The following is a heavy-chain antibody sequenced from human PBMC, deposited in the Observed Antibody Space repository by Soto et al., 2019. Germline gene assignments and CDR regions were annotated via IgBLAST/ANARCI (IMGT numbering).Heavy chain of an antibody. CDR2: IRSKANSYAT. Sequence: GGSLRLSCAASGFTFSGSAMHWVRQASGKGLEWVGRIRSKANSYATAYAASVKGRFTISRDDSKNTAYLQMNSLKTEDTAVYYCTGYTDVVVVAATRDYWGQGTLVTVSS. D-gene: IGHD2-15*01. V-gene: IGHV3-73*01. CDR3: TGYTDVVVVAATRDY. CDR1: GFTFSGSA. J-gene: IGHJ4*02.